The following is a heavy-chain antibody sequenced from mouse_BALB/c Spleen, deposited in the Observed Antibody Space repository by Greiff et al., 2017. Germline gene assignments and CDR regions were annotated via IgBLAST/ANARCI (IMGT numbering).Heavy chain of an antibody. J-gene: IGHJ3*01. CDR3: TRSDGYDERFAY. D-gene: IGHD2-2*01. Sequence: VQLQQSGTVLARPGASVKMSCKASGYTFTSYWMHWVKQRPGQGLEWIGAIYPGNSDTSYNQKFKGKAKLTAVTSTSTAYMELSSLTNEDSAVYYCTRSDGYDERFAYWGQGTLVTVSA. V-gene: IGHV1-5*01. CDR2: IYPGNSDT. CDR1: GYTFTSYW.